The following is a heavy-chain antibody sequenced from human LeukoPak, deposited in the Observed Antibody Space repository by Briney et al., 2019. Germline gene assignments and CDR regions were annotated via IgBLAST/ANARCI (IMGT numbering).Heavy chain of an antibody. D-gene: IGHD6-13*01. CDR3: ARAYSSSWYGEAEYFQH. CDR1: GYTFTSYG. J-gene: IGHJ1*01. V-gene: IGHV1-2*02. CDR2: SNPNSGGT. Sequence: GASVKVSCKASGYTFTSYGISWVRQTPGQGLEWMGWSNPNSGGTNYAQKFQGRVTMTRDTSISTAYMELSRLRSDDTAVYYCARAYSSSWYGEAEYFQHWGQGTLVTVSS.